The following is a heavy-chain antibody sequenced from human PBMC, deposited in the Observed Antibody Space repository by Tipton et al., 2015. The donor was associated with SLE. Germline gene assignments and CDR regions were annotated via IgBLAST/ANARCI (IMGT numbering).Heavy chain of an antibody. V-gene: IGHV4-59*02. CDR3: ARGGLSFFDY. Sequence: TLSLTCTVSAGSVTDYYWSWIRQPPGKGLEWLGYIYHNGRTNFNPSLRSRVTTSIDTSKNQFSLKLSSVTAADTAVYYCARGGLSFFDYWGQGTLVTVSS. CDR2: IYHNGRT. J-gene: IGHJ4*02. CDR1: AGSVTDYY. D-gene: IGHD3-16*01.